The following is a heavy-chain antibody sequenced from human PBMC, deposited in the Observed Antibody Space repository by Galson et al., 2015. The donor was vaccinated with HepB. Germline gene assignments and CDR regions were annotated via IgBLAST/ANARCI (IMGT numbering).Heavy chain of an antibody. V-gene: IGHV3-15*01. J-gene: IGHJ4*02. Sequence: SLRLSCAASGFTFSNAWMSWVRQAPGKGLEWVGRIKSKTDGGTTDYAAPVKGRFTISRDDSKNTLYLQMNSLKTEDTAVYYCTTQGIAAAGAFDYWGQGTLVTVSS. D-gene: IGHD6-13*01. CDR3: TTQGIAAAGAFDY. CDR2: IKSKTDGGTT. CDR1: GFTFSNAW.